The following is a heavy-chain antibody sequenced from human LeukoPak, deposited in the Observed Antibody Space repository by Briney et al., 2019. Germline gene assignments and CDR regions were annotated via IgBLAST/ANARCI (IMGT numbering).Heavy chain of an antibody. CDR3: ARTTSFTASGYDY. V-gene: IGHV1-8*03. D-gene: IGHD6-25*01. CDR1: GYTFTNYH. CDR2: MNPNNGDS. Sequence: ASVKVSCEASGYTFTNYHINWVLQAAGQGLEWMGWMNPNNGDSGYAQKFQGRVTITRDTSISTAYVELRSLRSDDTALYFCARTTSFTASGYDYWGQGTLVTVSS. J-gene: IGHJ4*02.